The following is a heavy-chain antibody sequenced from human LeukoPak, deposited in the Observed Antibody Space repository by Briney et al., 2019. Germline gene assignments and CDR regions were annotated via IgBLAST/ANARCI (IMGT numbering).Heavy chain of an antibody. J-gene: IGHJ6*02. CDR1: GFTFSSYW. Sequence: GGSLRLSCAASGFTFSSYWMSWVRQAPGKGLEWVANIKQDGSEKYYVDSVKGRFTISRDNAKNSLYLQMNSLRAEDTAVYYCARIDGVVVPAALPTNYYYYGMDVWGQGTTVTVSS. CDR2: IKQDGSEK. CDR3: ARIDGVVVPAALPTNYYYYGMDV. D-gene: IGHD2-2*01. V-gene: IGHV3-7*01.